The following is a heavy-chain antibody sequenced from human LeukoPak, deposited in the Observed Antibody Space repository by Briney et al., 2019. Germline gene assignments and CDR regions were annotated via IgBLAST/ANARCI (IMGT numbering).Heavy chain of an antibody. CDR1: GGSISSFY. CDR3: ARDRFGELDY. CDR2: IHYSGRT. V-gene: IGHV4-59*01. D-gene: IGHD3-10*01. Sequence: PSGTLSLTCTVSGGSISSFYWSWIRQPPGKGLEWIGSIHYSGRTSFNPSLERRVTISLDPSKSQFSLKLTSVTAADTAVFFCARDRFGELDYWGQGALVTVST. J-gene: IGHJ4*02.